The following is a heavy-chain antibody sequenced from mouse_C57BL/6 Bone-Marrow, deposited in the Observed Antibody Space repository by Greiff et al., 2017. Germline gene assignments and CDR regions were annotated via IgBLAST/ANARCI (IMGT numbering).Heavy chain of an antibody. J-gene: IGHJ3*01. CDR3: ARVSGTSAY. D-gene: IGHD4-1*01. CDR1: GYTFTSYW. CDR2: IDPSDSYT. V-gene: IGHV1-59*01. Sequence: VQLQQPGAELVRPGTSVKLSCKASGYTFTSYWMHWVKQRPGQGLEWIGVIDPSDSYTNYNQKFKGKATLTVDTSSSTAYMQLSSLTSEDSAVYYCARVSGTSAYWGQGTLVTVSA.